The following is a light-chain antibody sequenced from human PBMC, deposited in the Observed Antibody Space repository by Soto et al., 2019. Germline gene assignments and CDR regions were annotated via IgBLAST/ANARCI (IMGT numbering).Light chain of an antibody. CDR1: PSLLDNDDGNTY. V-gene: IGKV2-40*01. J-gene: IGKJ4*01. Sequence: DIVLTQTPLSLPVTPGEPASISCRSSPSLLDNDDGNTYLDWFLQKPGQSPQLLIYTLSYRPAGVPDRFSGSGSGTDFTLNISRVGAEDVGVYYCMQRVHLPVTFGGGTTVEIK. CDR2: TLS. CDR3: MQRVHLPVT.